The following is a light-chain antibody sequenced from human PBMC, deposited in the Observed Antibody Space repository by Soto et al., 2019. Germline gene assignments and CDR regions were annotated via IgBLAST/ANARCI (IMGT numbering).Light chain of an antibody. CDR2: DAS. V-gene: IGKV1-5*01. CDR3: QQYNSPPYT. Sequence: DIQMTQSPSTLSASVGDRVTITCRASQSISSWLAWYQQKPGKAPKLLIYDASSLESGVPSRSSGSGSGTEFTLTISSLQPDDFATYYCQQYNSPPYTFGQGTKLEIK. J-gene: IGKJ2*01. CDR1: QSISSW.